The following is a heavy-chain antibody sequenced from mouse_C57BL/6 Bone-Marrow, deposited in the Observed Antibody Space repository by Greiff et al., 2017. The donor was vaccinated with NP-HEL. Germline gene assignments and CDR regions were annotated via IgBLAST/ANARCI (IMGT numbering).Heavy chain of an antibody. CDR1: GYTFTSHW. V-gene: IGHV1-56*01. J-gene: IGHJ3*01. D-gene: IGHD1-1*01. Sequence: VQLQQSGPELVRPGASVKISCKAPGYTFTSHWMQWVRQRPGQGLEWIGEIFPGSGSTYYNEKFKGKATLTVDTSSSTAYMHLSSLTSEDSAVYFCARPYGSSTWFAYWGQGTLVTVSA. CDR3: ARPYGSSTWFAY. CDR2: IFPGSGST.